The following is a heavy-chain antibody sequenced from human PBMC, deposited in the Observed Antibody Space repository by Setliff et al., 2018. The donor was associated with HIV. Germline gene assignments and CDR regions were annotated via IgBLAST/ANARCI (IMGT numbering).Heavy chain of an antibody. J-gene: IGHJ4*02. CDR3: AKDISGYSY. CDR1: GFMFSSHG. D-gene: IGHD3-22*01. CDR2: IRADGINK. Sequence: PGGSLRLSCVASGFMFSSHGMHWVRQAPGKGLECLAFIRADGINKYHADSVKGRFTISRDNSKNTLYLEMNNLRTEDTAVYYCAKDISGYSYWGQGTLVTVSS. V-gene: IGHV3-30*02.